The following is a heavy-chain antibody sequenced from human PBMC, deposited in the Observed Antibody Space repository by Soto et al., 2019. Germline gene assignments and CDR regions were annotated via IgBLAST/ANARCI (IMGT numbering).Heavy chain of an antibody. D-gene: IGHD4-17*01. J-gene: IGHJ4*02. CDR2: ISGSGGSA. CDR1: GFTFSSYA. CDR3: AKDTYGDYFDY. V-gene: IGHV3-23*01. Sequence: GGSLRLSCAASGFTFSSYAMSWVRQAPGEGLEWVSAISGSGGSAYYADSVKGRFTISRDNSKNTLYLQMNSLRAEDTAVYYCAKDTYGDYFDYWGQGTLVTVSS.